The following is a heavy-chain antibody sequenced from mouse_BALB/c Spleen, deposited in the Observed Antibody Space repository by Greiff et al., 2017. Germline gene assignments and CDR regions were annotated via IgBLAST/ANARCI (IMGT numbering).Heavy chain of an antibody. J-gene: IGHJ4*01. D-gene: IGHD3-3*01. CDR3: ARVGPSYAMDY. Sequence: QVQLKESGPGLVAPSQSLSITCTVSGFSLTSYGVYWVRQPPGKGLEWLGVICAGGSTNYNSALMSRLSISKDNSKSQVFLKMNSLQTDDTAMYYCARVGPSYAMDYWGQGTSVTVSS. CDR1: GFSLTSYG. CDR2: ICAGGST. V-gene: IGHV2-9*02.